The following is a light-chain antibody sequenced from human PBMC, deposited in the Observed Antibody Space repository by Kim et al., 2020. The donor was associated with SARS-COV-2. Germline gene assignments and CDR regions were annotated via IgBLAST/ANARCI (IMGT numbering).Light chain of an antibody. CDR3: CSYVV. CDR2: GVS. J-gene: IGLJ2*01. V-gene: IGLV2-23*02. CDR1: SSDVGSYNL. Sequence: VSGSLGQSFTISCTGASSDVGSYNLVSWYQQHPGKAPKLMIYGVSKRPSGVSNRFSGSKSGNTASLTISGLQAEDEADYYCCSYVVFGGGTQLTVL.